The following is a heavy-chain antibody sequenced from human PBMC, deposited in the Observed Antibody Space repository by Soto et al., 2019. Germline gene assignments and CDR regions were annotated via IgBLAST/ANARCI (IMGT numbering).Heavy chain of an antibody. D-gene: IGHD2-2*01. J-gene: IGHJ6*02. CDR1: GGTFSSYA. CDR2: IIPIFGTA. CDR3: ATIGDCSSTSCYGFIAGMDV. V-gene: IGHV1-69*13. Sequence: ASVKVSCKASGGTFSSYAISWVRQAPGQGLEWMGGIIPIFGTANYAQKFQGRVTITADESTSTAYMELSSLRSEDTAVYYCATIGDCSSTSCYGFIAGMDVWGQGTTVTV.